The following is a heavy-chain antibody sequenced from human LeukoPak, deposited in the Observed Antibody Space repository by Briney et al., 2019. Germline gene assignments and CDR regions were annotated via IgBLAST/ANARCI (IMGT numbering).Heavy chain of an antibody. CDR1: GGSISSYY. Sequence: PSETLSLTCTVSGGSISSYYWSWIRQPPGKGLEWIGSIYYSGSTYYNPSLKSRVTISVDTSKNQFSLKLSSVTAADTAVYYCARGYFDWLYLDYWGQGTLVTVSS. D-gene: IGHD3-9*01. V-gene: IGHV4-39*01. CDR2: IYYSGST. J-gene: IGHJ4*02. CDR3: ARGYFDWLYLDY.